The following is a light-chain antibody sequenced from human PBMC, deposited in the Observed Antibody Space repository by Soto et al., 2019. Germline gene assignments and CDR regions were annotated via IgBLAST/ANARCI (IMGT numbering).Light chain of an antibody. CDR2: EVY. Sequence: QSVLTQPPSASGSPGQSVTISCTGTSSDVGGYNYVSWYLHHPGKAPKLIIYEVYKRPSGVPDRFSGSKSGNTAALTVSGLQAEDEADYYCSSYVGTNSYVFGTGTKLTVL. V-gene: IGLV2-8*01. CDR3: SSYVGTNSYV. CDR1: SSDVGGYNY. J-gene: IGLJ1*01.